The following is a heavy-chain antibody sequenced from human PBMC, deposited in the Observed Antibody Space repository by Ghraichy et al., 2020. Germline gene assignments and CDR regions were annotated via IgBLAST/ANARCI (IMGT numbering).Heavy chain of an antibody. CDR3: HAYGSGRVY. V-gene: IGHV3-15*01. CDR2: IRSKTNGETT. D-gene: IGHD3-10*01. CDR1: GFSFKDAW. Sequence: GGSLRLSCAASGFSFKDAWMSWVRQAPGKGLEWVGLIRSKTNGETTEHAAPVKGRFTISRDDSENTLYLQMNSLKTEDTAVYYCHAYGSGRVYWGQGTLVTVSS. J-gene: IGHJ4*02.